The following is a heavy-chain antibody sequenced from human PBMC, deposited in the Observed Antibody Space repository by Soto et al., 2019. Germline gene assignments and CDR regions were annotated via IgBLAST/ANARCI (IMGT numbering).Heavy chain of an antibody. CDR3: ARSGVTGIVIPSHWFDP. D-gene: IGHD2-21*02. J-gene: IGHJ5*02. CDR2: ISSSGST. CDR1: GDSIGGVGY. V-gene: IGHV4-31*03. Sequence: SETLSLTCTASGDSIGGVGYWSWIRQFPGRGLEWIGCISSSGSTYYNPALNNRISLSLDTSQNQFSLKLLSVTAADTAIYYCARSGVTGIVIPSHWFDPWGQGTLVTVSS.